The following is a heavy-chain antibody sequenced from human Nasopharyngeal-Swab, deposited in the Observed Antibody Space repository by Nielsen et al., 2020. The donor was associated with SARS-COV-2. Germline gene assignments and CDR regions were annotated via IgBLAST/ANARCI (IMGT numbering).Heavy chain of an antibody. J-gene: IGHJ6*02. CDR2: IYYSEST. CDR3: ARESVLRYFDWEYYYYGMDV. CDR1: GGSISSSRYY. D-gene: IGHD3-9*01. Sequence: SETLSLTCTVSGGSISSSRYYWGWIRKPPGKGLEWIGSIYYSESTYYNPSLKRRITISVDTSKNQYSLKLSSVTAADTAVYYCARESVLRYFDWEYYYYGMDVWGQGTTVTVSS. V-gene: IGHV4-39*02.